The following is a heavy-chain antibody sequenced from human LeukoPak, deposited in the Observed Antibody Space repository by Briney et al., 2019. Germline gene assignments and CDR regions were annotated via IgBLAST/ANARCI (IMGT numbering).Heavy chain of an antibody. CDR3: AMRRYGDYGFDY. CDR2: INHSGST. CDR1: GGSFSGYY. V-gene: IGHV4-34*01. J-gene: IGHJ4*02. D-gene: IGHD4-17*01. Sequence: PSETLSLTCAVYGGSFSGYYWSWIRQPPGKGLEWIGEINHSGSTNYNPSLKSRVTISVDTSKNQFSLKLSSVTAADTAVYYCAMRRYGDYGFDYWGQGTLVTVSS.